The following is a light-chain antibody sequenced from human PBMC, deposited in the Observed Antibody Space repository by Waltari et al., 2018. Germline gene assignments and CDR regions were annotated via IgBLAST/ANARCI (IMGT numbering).Light chain of an antibody. V-gene: IGKV1-39*01. Sequence: DIQLNQSPSSLSASEGDSVPITCRASQNIRSYLNWYQQSPGKAPNLLIYGASSLQSGIPSRFSGSGYGTDFTLTISSLQPEDFTTYYCQQGYTAPLTFGGGTKLEIK. CDR2: GAS. J-gene: IGKJ4*01. CDR1: QNIRSY. CDR3: QQGYTAPLT.